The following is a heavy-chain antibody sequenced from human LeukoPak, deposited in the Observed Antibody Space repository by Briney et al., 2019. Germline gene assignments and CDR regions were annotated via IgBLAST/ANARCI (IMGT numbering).Heavy chain of an antibody. CDR1: GGTFSSYA. CDR2: IIPIFGTA. D-gene: IGHD2-2*01. Sequence: SVKVSCKASGGTFSSYAISWVRQAPGQGLEWTGGIIPIFGTANYAQKFQGRVTITTDESTSTAYMELSSLRSEDTAVYYCASSVAVVVPAAMDVWGKGTTVTVSS. CDR3: ASSVAVVVPAAMDV. J-gene: IGHJ6*03. V-gene: IGHV1-69*05.